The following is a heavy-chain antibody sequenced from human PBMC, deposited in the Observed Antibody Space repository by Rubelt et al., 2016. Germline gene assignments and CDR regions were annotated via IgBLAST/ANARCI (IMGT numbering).Heavy chain of an antibody. V-gene: IGHV4-61*05. J-gene: IGHJ6*02. Sequence: QLQLQESGPGLVKPSETLSLSCTVSGGSISSSSYYWGWIRQPPGKGLEWIGYISYGGSTNYSPSLKSRVIISLDTSKNQFPLELTSLTAAETAVDYCARDSHYDYTYYYGMDVWGQGTTVTVSS. CDR3: ARDSHYDYTYYYGMDV. CDR2: ISYGGST. CDR1: GGSISSSSYY. D-gene: IGHD3-16*01.